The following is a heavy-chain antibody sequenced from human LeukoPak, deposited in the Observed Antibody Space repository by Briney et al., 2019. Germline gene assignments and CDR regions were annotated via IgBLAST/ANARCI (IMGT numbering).Heavy chain of an antibody. V-gene: IGHV4-31*11. D-gene: IGHD3-22*01. J-gene: IGHJ4*02. CDR1: GGSFSGYY. Sequence: KPSETLSLTCAVYGGSFSGYYWSWIRQHPGKGLEWIGYIYYSGSTYYNPSLKSRVTISVDTSKNQFSLKLSSVTAADTAVYYCARAERYYDSSGHFDYWGQGTLVTVSS. CDR2: IYYSGST. CDR3: ARAERYYDSSGHFDY.